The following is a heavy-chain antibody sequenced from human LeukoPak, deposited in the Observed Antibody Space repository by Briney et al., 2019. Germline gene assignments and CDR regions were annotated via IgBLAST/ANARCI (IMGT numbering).Heavy chain of an antibody. Sequence: GGSLRLSCAPSGFTFGSYAIYWVRQAPGGGLEWVSGISGSGGITYFAASVKGRCTITRDNSKNTVYLQINRLRAEDTALYYCAKTTAGYSSGRYPGWPMDYWGQGTLVTVSS. CDR3: AKTTAGYSSGRYPGWPMDY. J-gene: IGHJ4*02. CDR2: ISGSGGIT. D-gene: IGHD6-19*01. V-gene: IGHV3-23*01. CDR1: GFTFGSYA.